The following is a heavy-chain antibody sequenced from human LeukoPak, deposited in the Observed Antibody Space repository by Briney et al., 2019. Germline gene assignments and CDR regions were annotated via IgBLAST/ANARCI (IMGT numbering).Heavy chain of an antibody. D-gene: IGHD6-19*01. CDR2: IKQDGSEK. CDR3: ARGKYSGGWYSDY. V-gene: IGHV3-7*01. J-gene: IGHJ4*02. Sequence: PGGSLRLSCAASGFTFSSYWMSWVRQAPGKGLEWVANIKQDGSEKYYVDSVKGRFTISRDNAKNTLYLQMNSLRAEDTAVYYCARGKYSGGWYSDYWGQGTLVTVSS. CDR1: GFTFSSYW.